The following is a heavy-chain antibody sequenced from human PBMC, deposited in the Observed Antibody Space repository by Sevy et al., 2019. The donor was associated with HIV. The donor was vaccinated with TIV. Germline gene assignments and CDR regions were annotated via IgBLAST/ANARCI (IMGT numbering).Heavy chain of an antibody. CDR1: GFPFSTYE. CDR2: ISNSGTTK. J-gene: IGHJ4*02. V-gene: IGHV3-48*03. CDR3: ARDLPPSATTGAHFDY. D-gene: IGHD4-17*01. Sequence: GGSLRLSCTASGFPFSTYEMSWVRQAPGKGLEWISYISNSGTTKYYSDSVKGRFTISRDNAKKSLYLQMNSLRAEDTAAYYCARDLPPSATTGAHFDYWGRGTLVTVSS.